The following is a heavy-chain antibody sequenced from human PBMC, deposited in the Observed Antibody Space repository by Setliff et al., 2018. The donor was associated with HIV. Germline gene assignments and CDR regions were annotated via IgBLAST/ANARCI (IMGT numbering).Heavy chain of an antibody. D-gene: IGHD3-16*01. CDR2: IYYSGNT. CDR1: GGSISSYY. CDR3: ARGSKGGFFDY. Sequence: PSETLSLTCTVSGGSISSYYWSWLRQPPGKGLEWIGWIYYSGNTRYNPSLKSRVTISVDMSKNQFSLKLSSVTAADTAVYYCARGSKGGFFDYWGQGTLVTVSS. J-gene: IGHJ4*02. V-gene: IGHV4-59*12.